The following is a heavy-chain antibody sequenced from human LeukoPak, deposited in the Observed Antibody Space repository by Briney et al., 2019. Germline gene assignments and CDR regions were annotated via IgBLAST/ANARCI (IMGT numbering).Heavy chain of an antibody. CDR3: AKEVRDSGSYRFDY. CDR1: GFTFSNYG. D-gene: IGHD1-26*01. V-gene: IGHV3-30*18. CDR2: ISYDGSNK. Sequence: GGSLRLSCAASGFTFSNYGIHWVRQAPSKGLEWVAVISYDGSNKYYADSVKGRFTISRDNSKNTLYLQMNSLRAEDTAVYYCAKEVRDSGSYRFDYWGQGTLVTVSS. J-gene: IGHJ4*02.